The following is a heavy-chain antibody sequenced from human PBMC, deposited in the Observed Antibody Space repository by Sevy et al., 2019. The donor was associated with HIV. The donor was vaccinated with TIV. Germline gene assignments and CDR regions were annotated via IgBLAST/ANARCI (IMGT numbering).Heavy chain of an antibody. J-gene: IGHJ3*02. D-gene: IGHD3-10*01. Sequence: GGSLRPSCPASGFSFTSYWMSWVRKIQEKGLEWLANKNQVGTEKNYVDSVKGRFTISRDNAKNSLYLQMNSLRAEDTAVYYCANKGGSRPNDAFDTWGQGTMVTVSS. CDR1: GFSFTSYW. V-gene: IGHV3-7*01. CDR2: KNQVGTEK. CDR3: ANKGGSRPNDAFDT.